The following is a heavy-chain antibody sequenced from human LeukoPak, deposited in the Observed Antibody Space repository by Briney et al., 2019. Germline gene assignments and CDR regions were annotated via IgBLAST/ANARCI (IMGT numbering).Heavy chain of an antibody. D-gene: IGHD6-13*01. CDR1: GGSFSGYY. CDR3: ATANVAAAGRYFDY. J-gene: IGHJ4*02. Sequence: SETLSLTCAVYGGSFSGYYWSWIRQPPGKGLEWMGEINHSGSTNYNPSLKIRVTISVATSKNQFSLKLSSVTAADTAVYYCATANVAAAGRYFDYWGQGTLVTVSS. V-gene: IGHV4-34*01. CDR2: INHSGST.